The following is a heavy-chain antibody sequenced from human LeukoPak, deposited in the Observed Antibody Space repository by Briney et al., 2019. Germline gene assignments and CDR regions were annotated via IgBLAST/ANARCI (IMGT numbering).Heavy chain of an antibody. CDR1: GLTVSSNY. J-gene: IGHJ4*02. CDR3: ARGQQPLDC. CDR2: IHSGGST. Sequence: WESLRLSCAASGLTVSSNYLNWVRQAPGKGLEWVSVIHSGGSTYYADSVKGRFTISIDNSKNMLYLQMTSLRADDTAGYYCARGQQPLDCWGQGSLVTVSS. D-gene: IGHD6-13*01. V-gene: IGHV3-53*01.